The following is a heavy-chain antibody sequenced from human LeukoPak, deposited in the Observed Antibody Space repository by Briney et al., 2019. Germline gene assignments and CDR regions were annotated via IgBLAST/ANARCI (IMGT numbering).Heavy chain of an antibody. CDR2: ISISGSDT. Sequence: GGSLRLSCAASGFAFSDYYMSWIRQAPGKGLDWLSYISISGSDTFYADSVRGQFTISRDNAKNSLYLQMNSLRAEDTAVYYCARVQKGIAAAGAGGGWFEPWGQGTLVTVSA. J-gene: IGHJ5*02. CDR3: ARVQKGIAAAGAGGGWFEP. D-gene: IGHD6-13*01. CDR1: GFAFSDYY. V-gene: IGHV3-11*01.